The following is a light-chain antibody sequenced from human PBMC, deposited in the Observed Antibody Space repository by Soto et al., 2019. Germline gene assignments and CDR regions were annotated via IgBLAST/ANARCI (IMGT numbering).Light chain of an antibody. Sequence: DVQMTQSPSSVSASVEDRVIITCRASQSISNHLNWYQQKPGKAPKLLIFAASSLQSGVPSRFSGSRSGPDFTLTISSLQPEDFATYYCQQSYSSPPTFGQGTKGDIK. CDR2: AAS. CDR1: QSISNH. CDR3: QQSYSSPPT. V-gene: IGKV1-39*01. J-gene: IGKJ1*01.